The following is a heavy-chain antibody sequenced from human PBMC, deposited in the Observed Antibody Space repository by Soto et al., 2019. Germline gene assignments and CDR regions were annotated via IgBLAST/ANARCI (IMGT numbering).Heavy chain of an antibody. Sequence: QVQLVQSGAEVKKPGASVKVSCKASGYTFSTYGINWVRQAPGQGLEWMGWMSAYNCDTNYERKLQGRDTMTTDTATSTAYMELRSLRSEDKGVYYCVSSSHGKIDYWGQGTLVTVSS. CDR3: VSSSHGKIDY. CDR1: GYTFSTYG. V-gene: IGHV1-18*01. J-gene: IGHJ4*02. CDR2: MSAYNCDT.